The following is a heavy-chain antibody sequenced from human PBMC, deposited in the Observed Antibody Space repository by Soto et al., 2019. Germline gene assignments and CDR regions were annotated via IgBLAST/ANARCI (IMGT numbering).Heavy chain of an antibody. CDR2: INPNSGGT. D-gene: IGHD2-15*01. CDR3: VRDLYRRGVCRGGSCYDYYYYGMDV. CDR1: GYTFTGYY. Sequence: QVQLVQSGAEVKKPGASVKVSCKASGYTFTGYYMHWVRQAPGQGLEWMGWINPNSGGTNYAQKFQGRVTMTRDTSISTAYMELSRLRSDDTAVYYCVRDLYRRGVCRGGSCYDYYYYGMDVWGQGTTVTVSS. J-gene: IGHJ6*02. V-gene: IGHV1-2*02.